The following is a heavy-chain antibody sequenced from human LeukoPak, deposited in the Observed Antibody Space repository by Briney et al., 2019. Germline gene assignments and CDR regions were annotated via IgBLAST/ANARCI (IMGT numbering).Heavy chain of an antibody. CDR3: TRGAGTSWFDY. Sequence: ASVKVSCKPSGYTFTVNYLHWVRQAPAQGLEWVGWMNPNSGVTVYAQNFQGRVTMTRDTSISTAYMELSSLTSDDTAVYYCTRGAGTSWFDYWGQGSLVTVSS. CDR1: GYTFTVNY. CDR2: MNPNSGVT. J-gene: IGHJ4*02. V-gene: IGHV1-2*02. D-gene: IGHD2-2*01.